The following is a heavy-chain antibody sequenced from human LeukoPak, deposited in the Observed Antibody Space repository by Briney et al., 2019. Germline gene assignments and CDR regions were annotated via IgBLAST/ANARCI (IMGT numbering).Heavy chain of an antibody. J-gene: IGHJ6*02. CDR2: ISGSGGST. CDR3: IASTDYYYYGMDV. Sequence: PGGSLRLSCAASGFTFSSYAMSWVRQAPGKGLEWVSAISGSGGSTYYADSVKGRFTISRDNSKNTLYLQMNSLRAEDTAVYYCIASTDYYYYGMDVWGQGTTVTVSS. D-gene: IGHD3-3*02. V-gene: IGHV3-23*01. CDR1: GFTFSSYA.